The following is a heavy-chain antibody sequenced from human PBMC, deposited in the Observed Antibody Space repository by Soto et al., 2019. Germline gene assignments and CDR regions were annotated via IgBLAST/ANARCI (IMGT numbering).Heavy chain of an antibody. Sequence: QVQLQQWGAGLLKPSETLSLTCAVYGGSFSGYYWSWIRQPPGKGLEWIGEINHSGSTNYNPSLKSRVTISVDTSKNQFSLKLSSVTAADTAVYYCARGLRFFEWLLPQNWYFDLWGRGTLVTVSS. V-gene: IGHV4-34*01. J-gene: IGHJ2*01. CDR3: ARGLRFFEWLLPQNWYFDL. D-gene: IGHD3-3*01. CDR2: INHSGST. CDR1: GGSFSGYY.